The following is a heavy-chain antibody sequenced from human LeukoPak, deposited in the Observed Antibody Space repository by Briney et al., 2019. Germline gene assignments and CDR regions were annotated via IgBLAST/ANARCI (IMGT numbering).Heavy chain of an antibody. J-gene: IGHJ6*03. V-gene: IGHV1-2*02. Sequence: GASVKVSCKASGYTFTGYYMHWVRQAPGQGLEWMGWINPNSGGTNYAQKFQGRVTITRNTSISTAYMELSSLRSEDTAVYYCARGLRFLEWLPPAYMDVWGKGTTVTVSS. CDR2: INPNSGGT. CDR3: ARGLRFLEWLPPAYMDV. D-gene: IGHD3-3*01. CDR1: GYTFTGYY.